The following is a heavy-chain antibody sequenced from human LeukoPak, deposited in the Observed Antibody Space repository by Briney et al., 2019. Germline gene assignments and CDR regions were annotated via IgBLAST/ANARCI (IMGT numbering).Heavy chain of an antibody. CDR3: ARDSTYYYGSGSPNGWFDP. D-gene: IGHD3-10*01. V-gene: IGHV4-59*01. CDR1: GDSISSYY. J-gene: IGHJ5*02. Sequence: SETLSLTCTVSGDSISSYYWSWIRQPPGKGLEWLGYIYYSGSTNYNPSLKSRVIISVDTSKNQFSLKLSSVTAADTAVYYCARDSTYYYGSGSPNGWFDPWGQGTLVTVSS. CDR2: IYYSGST.